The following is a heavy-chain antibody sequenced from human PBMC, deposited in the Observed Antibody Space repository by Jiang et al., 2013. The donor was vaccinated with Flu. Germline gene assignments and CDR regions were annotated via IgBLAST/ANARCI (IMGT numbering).Heavy chain of an antibody. J-gene: IGHJ4*02. D-gene: IGHD2-15*01. Sequence: VQLLESGGGLVQPGRSLRLSCTASGFTFGDYAMSWVRQAPGKGLEWVGFIRSKAYGGTTEYAASVKGRFTISRDDSKSIAYLQMNSLKTEDTAVYYCTRGPGYCSGGSCRGGVHRVFFDYWGQGTLVTVSS. CDR2: IRSKAYGGTT. CDR1: GFTFGDYA. CDR3: TRGPGYCSGGSCRGGVHRVFFDY. V-gene: IGHV3-49*04.